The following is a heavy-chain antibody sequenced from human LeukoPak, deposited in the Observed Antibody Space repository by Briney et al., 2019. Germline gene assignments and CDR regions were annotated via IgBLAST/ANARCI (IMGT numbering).Heavy chain of an antibody. CDR3: ARARSYYGDYTHLDY. CDR1: GGSMTNYY. D-gene: IGHD4-17*01. V-gene: IGHV4-59*01. J-gene: IGHJ4*02. CDR2: TYYSGNT. Sequence: SETLSLTCTVSGGSMTNYYWTWIRQSPGKGLEWIGHTYYSGNTNYNPSLKSRVTISIDTSKNQFSLNLSSVTAADTAVYYCARARSYYGDYTHLDYWDQGALVTVSS.